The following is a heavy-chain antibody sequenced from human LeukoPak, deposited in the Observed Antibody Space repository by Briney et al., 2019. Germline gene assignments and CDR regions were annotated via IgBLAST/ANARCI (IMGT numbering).Heavy chain of an antibody. Sequence: SETLSLTCTVSGYSISSDYYWGWIRQPPGRGLEWIGTIYHSGSTYYNPSLKSRVTISVDTSKNQFSLKLSSVTAADTAVYYCARYDVWGTYRAFDYWGQGALVTVSS. CDR2: IYHSGST. J-gene: IGHJ4*02. CDR1: GYSISSDYY. CDR3: ARYDVWGTYRAFDY. V-gene: IGHV4-38-2*02. D-gene: IGHD3-16*02.